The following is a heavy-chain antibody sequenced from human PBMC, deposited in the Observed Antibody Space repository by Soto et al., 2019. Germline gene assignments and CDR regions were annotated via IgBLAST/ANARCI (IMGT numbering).Heavy chain of an antibody. Sequence: QVQLVQSGXXVKKPGAXVTVSCKASXXXXSDYXXXWVRQAPGQGPEWMGRINPNSGDTKFAQKFQGRVTMTRDTSVRTAFMELNWLKPDDTAVYYCARESGGATATLDYYYFYMDVWGQGTTVTVSS. D-gene: IGHD5-12*01. CDR3: ARESGGATATLDYYYFYMDV. CDR2: INPNSGDT. J-gene: IGHJ6*03. CDR1: XXXXSDYX. V-gene: IGHV1-2*06.